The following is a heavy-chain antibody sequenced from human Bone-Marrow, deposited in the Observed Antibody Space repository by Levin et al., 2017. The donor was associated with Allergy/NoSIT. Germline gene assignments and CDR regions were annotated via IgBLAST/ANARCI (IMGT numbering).Heavy chain of an antibody. Sequence: GESLKISCTASGYTFDNFEINWVRQAPGQGLECMGWMNPTSGNTGYAQNFQGRITMTSDTFTSTAYMELNSLTSDDTAVDYCARGRLVKDPLPLWLTRTSQEESRREANWFDPWGQGTLVTVSS. CDR1: GYTFDNFE. V-gene: IGHV1-8*01. J-gene: IGHJ5*02. CDR2: MNPTSGNT. D-gene: IGHD2-15*01. CDR3: ARGRLVKDPLPLWLTRTSQEESRREANWFDP.